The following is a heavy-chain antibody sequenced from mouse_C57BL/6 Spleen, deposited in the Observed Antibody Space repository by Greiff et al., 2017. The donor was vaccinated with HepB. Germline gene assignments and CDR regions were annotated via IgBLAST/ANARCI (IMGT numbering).Heavy chain of an antibody. V-gene: IGHV5-17*01. D-gene: IGHD2-4*01. CDR1: GFTFSDYG. CDR3: ARYDYHYFDY. J-gene: IGHJ2*01. CDR2: ISSGSSTI. Sequence: EVQLVESGGGLVKPGGSLKLSCAASGFTFSDYGMHWVRQAPEKGLEWVAYISSGSSTINYADTVKGRFTISRDNAKNTLFLQMTSLRSEDTAMYYCARYDYHYFDYWGQGTTLTVSS.